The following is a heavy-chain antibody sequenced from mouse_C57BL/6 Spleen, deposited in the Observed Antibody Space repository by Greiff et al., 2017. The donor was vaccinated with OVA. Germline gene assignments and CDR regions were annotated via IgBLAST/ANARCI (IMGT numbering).Heavy chain of an antibody. CDR2: IDPSDSYT. CDR1: SYTFTSYW. V-gene: IGHV1-69*01. D-gene: IGHD3-2*02. CDR3: ARGGQLRLRDFDY. J-gene: IGHJ2*01. Sequence: VQLQQPGAELVMPGASVKLSCKASSYTFTSYWMHWVKQRPGQGLEWIGEIDPSDSYTNYNQKFKGKSTLTVDKSSSTAYMQLSSLTSEDSAVYYCARGGQLRLRDFDYWGQGTTLTVSS.